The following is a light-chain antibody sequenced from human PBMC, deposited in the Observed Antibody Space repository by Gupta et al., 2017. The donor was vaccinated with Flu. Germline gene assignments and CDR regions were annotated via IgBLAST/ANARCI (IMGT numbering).Light chain of an antibody. Sequence: HTPRLLIYDISDRAAGIRDRFRGSGAGTDFTLTISSGEPEDYAVYYCQQRDFWPPITFGQGTRLLIK. CDR2: DIS. J-gene: IGKJ5*01. V-gene: IGKV3-11*01. CDR3: QQRDFWPPIT.